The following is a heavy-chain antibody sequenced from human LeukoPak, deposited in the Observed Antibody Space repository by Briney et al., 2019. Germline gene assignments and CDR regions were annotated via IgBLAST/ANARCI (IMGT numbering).Heavy chain of an antibody. D-gene: IGHD3-22*01. CDR1: GFTFSSYS. Sequence: PGGSLRLSCAASGFTFSSYSMNWVRQAPGKGLQWVSSISSSSRYIYYADSVKGRFTISRDNAKNSLYLQMNSLRAEDTAVYYCARAFSSYDSSGYYCVRSFDYWGQGTLVTVSS. CDR3: ARAFSSYDSSGYYCVRSFDY. CDR2: ISSSSRYI. V-gene: IGHV3-21*01. J-gene: IGHJ4*02.